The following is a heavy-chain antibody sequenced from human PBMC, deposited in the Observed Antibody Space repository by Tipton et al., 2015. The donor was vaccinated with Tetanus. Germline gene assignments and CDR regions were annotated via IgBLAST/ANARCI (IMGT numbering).Heavy chain of an antibody. CDR2: ISNSNNYI. CDR1: GFTFSTYT. Sequence: GSLRLSCAASGFTFSTYTVNWVRQAPGKGLEWVASISNSNNYIYYADSVKGRFTISRDNANNSLYLQMNSLRAEDTAMYFCARDSTAVTSMPYYFDSWGQGTLVTVSS. J-gene: IGHJ4*02. D-gene: IGHD2-21*02. V-gene: IGHV3-21*01. CDR3: ARDSTAVTSMPYYFDS.